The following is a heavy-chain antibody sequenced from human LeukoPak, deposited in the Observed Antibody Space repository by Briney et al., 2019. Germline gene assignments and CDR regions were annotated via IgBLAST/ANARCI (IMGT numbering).Heavy chain of an antibody. Sequence: GGSLRLSCAASGFTFSSYAMSWVRQAPGKGLEWVSAISGSGGSTYYADSVKGRFTISRDNSKNTLYLQMNSLRAEDTAVYYCAKGRGYGGYDKPDFDYWGQGTLVTVSS. CDR3: AKGRGYGGYDKPDFDY. CDR2: ISGSGGST. J-gene: IGHJ4*02. CDR1: GFTFSSYA. D-gene: IGHD5-12*01. V-gene: IGHV3-23*01.